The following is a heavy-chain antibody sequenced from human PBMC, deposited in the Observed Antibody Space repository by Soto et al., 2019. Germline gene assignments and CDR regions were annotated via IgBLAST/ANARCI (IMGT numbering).Heavy chain of an antibody. CDR2: IKQDGSEK. Sequence: GGSLRLSCAASGFTFSSYWMSWVRQAPGKGLEWVANIKQDGSEKYYVDSVKGRFTISRDNANNSLYLQMNSLRAEDTAVYYCARRGWELLNNFDYWGQGTLVTVSS. J-gene: IGHJ4*02. CDR1: GFTFSSYW. V-gene: IGHV3-7*03. D-gene: IGHD1-26*01. CDR3: ARRGWELLNNFDY.